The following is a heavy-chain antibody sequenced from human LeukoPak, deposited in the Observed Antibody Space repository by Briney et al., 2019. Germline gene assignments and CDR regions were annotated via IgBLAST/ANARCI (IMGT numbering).Heavy chain of an antibody. Sequence: SETLSLTCAVYGGSFSGYYWSWIRQPPGKGLEWIGEINHSGSTNYNPSLKSRVTISVDTSKNQFSLKLSSVTAADTAVYYCASGAVHHDYWGQGTLVTVSS. J-gene: IGHJ4*02. CDR3: ASGAVHHDY. CDR1: GGSFSGYY. V-gene: IGHV4-34*01. CDR2: INHSGST. D-gene: IGHD1-1*01.